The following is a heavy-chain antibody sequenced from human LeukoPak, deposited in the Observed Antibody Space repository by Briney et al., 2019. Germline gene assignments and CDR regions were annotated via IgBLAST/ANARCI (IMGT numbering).Heavy chain of an antibody. CDR1: GGSFSGYY. CDR3: ARRLRSGYSVVAAKYYFDY. Sequence: SETLSLTCAVYGGSFSGYYWSWIRQPPGKGLEWIGEINHSGSTNYNPSLKSRVTISVDTSKNQFSLKLSSVTAADTAVYYCARRLRSGYSVVAAKYYFDYWGQGTLVTVPS. D-gene: IGHD3-3*01. J-gene: IGHJ4*02. V-gene: IGHV4-34*01. CDR2: INHSGST.